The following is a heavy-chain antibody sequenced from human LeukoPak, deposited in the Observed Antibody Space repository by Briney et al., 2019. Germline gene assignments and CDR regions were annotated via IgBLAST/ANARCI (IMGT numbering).Heavy chain of an antibody. CDR1: GGSISSYY. CDR3: ARGNIETGFDY. CDR2: IYYSGST. Sequence: PSETLSLTCTVSGGSISSYYWSWIRQPPGKGLEWIGYIYYSGSTNYNPSLKSRVTISVDTSKNQFFLKLSSVTAADTAVYYCARGNIETGFDYWGQGTLVTVSS. V-gene: IGHV4-59*01. D-gene: IGHD1-1*01. J-gene: IGHJ4*02.